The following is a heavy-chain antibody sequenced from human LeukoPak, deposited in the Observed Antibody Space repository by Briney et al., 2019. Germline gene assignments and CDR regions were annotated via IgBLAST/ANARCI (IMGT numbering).Heavy chain of an antibody. CDR3: TTDSLYYYDSSGFNPCFDY. J-gene: IGHJ4*02. CDR2: IKSKTDGGTT. Sequence: PGGSLRLSCAASGFTFSNAWMSWVRQAPGKGLEWVGRIKSKTDGGTTDYAAPVKGRFTISRDDSKNTLYLQMNSLKTEDTAVYYCTTDSLYYYDSSGFNPCFDYWGQGTLVTVSS. CDR1: GFTFSNAW. D-gene: IGHD3-22*01. V-gene: IGHV3-15*01.